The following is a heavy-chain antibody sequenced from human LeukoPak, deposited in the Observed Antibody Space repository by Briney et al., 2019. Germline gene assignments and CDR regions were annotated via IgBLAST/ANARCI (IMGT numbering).Heavy chain of an antibody. D-gene: IGHD2-21*02. J-gene: IGHJ4*02. V-gene: IGHV3-48*03. Sequence: PGGSLRLSCAVSGFTFSSYELNWVRQAPGKGLEWVSYISYNDETIYYADSVRGRFTISRDNAKNSLYLQMNSLRAEDTAVYYCAREAPNCRGDCLDYWGQGTLVTVSS. CDR3: AREAPNCRGDCLDY. CDR2: ISYNDETI. CDR1: GFTFSSYE.